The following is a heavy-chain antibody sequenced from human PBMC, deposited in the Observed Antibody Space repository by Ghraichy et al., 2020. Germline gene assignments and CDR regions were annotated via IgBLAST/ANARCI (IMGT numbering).Heavy chain of an antibody. J-gene: IGHJ5*02. Sequence: ASVKVSCKASGYTFTGYYMHWVRQAPGQGLEWMGWINPNSGGTNYAQKFQGRVTMTRDTSISTAYMELSRLRSDDTAVYYCARAQGLEPVNWFDPWGQGTLVTVSS. CDR2: INPNSGGT. D-gene: IGHD1-1*01. CDR3: ARAQGLEPVNWFDP. CDR1: GYTFTGYY. V-gene: IGHV1-2*02.